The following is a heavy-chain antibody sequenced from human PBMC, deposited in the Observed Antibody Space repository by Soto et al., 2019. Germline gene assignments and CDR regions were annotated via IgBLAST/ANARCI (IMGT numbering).Heavy chain of an antibody. CDR1: GGSISSSLYY. D-gene: IGHD3-16*02. Sequence: SETLSLTCTVSGGSISSSLYYWVWIRQPPGKGLEWIGSIYYSGSTYYNPSLKSRVAIPVDTSKNQFSLKLSSVTAADTAVYYCARFMITFGGVIVTSDPWGQGTLVTVSS. CDR3: ARFMITFGGVIVTSDP. CDR2: IYYSGST. V-gene: IGHV4-39*01. J-gene: IGHJ5*02.